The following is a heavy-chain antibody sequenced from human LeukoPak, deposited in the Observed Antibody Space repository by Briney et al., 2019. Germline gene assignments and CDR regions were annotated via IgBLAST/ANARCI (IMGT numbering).Heavy chain of an antibody. J-gene: IGHJ4*02. V-gene: IGHV4-34*01. Sequence: SETLSLICAVYGGSFSGYYWRWIRQPPGKGLEWIGEINHSGSTNYNPSLKSRVTISVDTSRNQFSLKLSSVTAADTAVYYCARGYCRGCSCYSDYWGQGTLVTVSS. CDR2: INHSGST. CDR1: GGSFSGYY. D-gene: IGHD2-15*01. CDR3: ARGYCRGCSCYSDY.